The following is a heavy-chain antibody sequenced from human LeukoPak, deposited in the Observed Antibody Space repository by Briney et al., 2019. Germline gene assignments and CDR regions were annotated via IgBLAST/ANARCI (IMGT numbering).Heavy chain of an antibody. CDR2: INTNTGNP. Sequence: GASVKVSCKASGYTFTSYGISWVRQAPGQGLEWMGWINTNTGNPTYDQGFTGRFAFSLDTSVSTAYLQISSLKAEDTAVYYCARESERQLDYWGQGTLVTVSS. CDR3: ARESERQLDY. V-gene: IGHV7-4-1*02. D-gene: IGHD1-1*01. J-gene: IGHJ4*02. CDR1: GYTFTSYG.